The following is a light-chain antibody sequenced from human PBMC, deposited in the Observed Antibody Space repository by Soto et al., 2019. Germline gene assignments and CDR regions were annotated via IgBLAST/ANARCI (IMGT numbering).Light chain of an antibody. CDR3: QAYDYSLTAFV. Sequence: QPVLTQPPSVSGAPGQRVTISCTGNNSNLGAGYDVHWYQQLPGAAPKLVIFGNRNRPSGVPERFSGSKSGTSAYLAITGLQAEDEADYYCQAYDYSLTAFVFGGGTKVTVL. V-gene: IGLV1-40*01. CDR1: NSNLGAGYD. J-gene: IGLJ3*02. CDR2: GNR.